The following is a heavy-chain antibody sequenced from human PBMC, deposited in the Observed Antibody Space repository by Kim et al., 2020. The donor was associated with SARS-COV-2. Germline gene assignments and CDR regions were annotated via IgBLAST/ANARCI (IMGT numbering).Heavy chain of an antibody. CDR2: ISYDGSNK. CDR3: ARWRRYCSGGSCSGGGYYYFDY. J-gene: IGHJ4*02. CDR1: GFTFSSYA. V-gene: IGHV3-30*04. Sequence: GGSLRLSCAASGFTFSSYAMHWVRQAPGKGLEWVAVISYDGSNKYYADSVKGRFTISRDNSKNTLYLQMNSLRAEDTAVYYCARWRRYCSGGSCSGGGYYYFDYWGQGTLVTVSS. D-gene: IGHD2-15*01.